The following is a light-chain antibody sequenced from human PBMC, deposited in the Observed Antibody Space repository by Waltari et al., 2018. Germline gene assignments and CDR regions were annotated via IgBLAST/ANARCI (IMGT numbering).Light chain of an antibody. Sequence: DIVMTQTPLSLSVTPGQPASFSCKSSQSLLHSDGKTSLYWYLQKLGQPPQLLIYEVFNRFSGVPDKFSVSGSGTDFTLKISRVEAEDVGVYFFIQTVQLPRTFGQGTKLEIK. CDR1: QSLLHSDGKTS. J-gene: IGKJ2*02. V-gene: IGKV2D-29*01. CDR3: IQTVQLPRT. CDR2: EVF.